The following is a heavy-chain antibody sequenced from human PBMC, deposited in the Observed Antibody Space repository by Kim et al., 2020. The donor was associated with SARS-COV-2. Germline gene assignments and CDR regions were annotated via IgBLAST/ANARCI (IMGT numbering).Heavy chain of an antibody. CDR1: GGSISSSSYY. D-gene: IGHD3-9*01. CDR3: ASSATYYDILTPDSPRENHSY. J-gene: IGHJ4*02. V-gene: IGHV4-39*01. Sequence: SETLSLTCTVSGGSISSSSYYWGWIRQPPGKGLEWIGSIYYSGSTYYNPSLKSRVTISVDTSKNQFSLKLSSVTAADTAVYYCASSATYYDILTPDSPRENHSYWGQGTLVTVSS. CDR2: IYYSGST.